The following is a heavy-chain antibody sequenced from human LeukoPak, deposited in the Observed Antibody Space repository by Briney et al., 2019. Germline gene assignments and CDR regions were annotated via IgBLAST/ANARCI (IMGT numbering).Heavy chain of an antibody. J-gene: IGHJ6*02. V-gene: IGHV3-9*01. CDR2: ISWNSGSI. CDR3: ARDNTYYYGSGVAPYGMDV. D-gene: IGHD3-10*01. Sequence: GGSLRLSCAASGFTFDDYAMHWVRQAPGKGLEWVSGISWNSGSIGYADSVKGRFTISRDNAKNSLYLQMNSLRAEDTAVYYCARDNTYYYGSGVAPYGMDVWGQGTTVTVSS. CDR1: GFTFDDYA.